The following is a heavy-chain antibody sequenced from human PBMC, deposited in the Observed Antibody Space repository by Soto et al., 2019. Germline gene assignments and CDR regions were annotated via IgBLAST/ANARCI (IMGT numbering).Heavy chain of an antibody. J-gene: IGHJ4*02. Sequence: EVRLLESGGGLVQPGGSLRLSCAASGFTFSSYAMSWVRQAPGKGLEWVSAISGSGGSTYYADSVKGRFTISRDNSKNTLYLQMNSLRAEDTAVYYCAKDRYSSGWYPDYWGQGTLVTVSS. CDR1: GFTFSSYA. D-gene: IGHD6-19*01. CDR2: ISGSGGST. CDR3: AKDRYSSGWYPDY. V-gene: IGHV3-23*01.